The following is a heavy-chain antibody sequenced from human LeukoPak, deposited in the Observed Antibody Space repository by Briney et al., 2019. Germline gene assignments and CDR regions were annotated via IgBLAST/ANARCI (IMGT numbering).Heavy chain of an antibody. CDR1: GFTFSSYG. V-gene: IGHV3-30*03. Sequence: GGSLRLSCAASGFTFSSYGMHWVRQAPGKGLEWVAVISYDGSNKYYADSVKGRFTISRDNAKNSLYLQMSSLRAEDTAVYYCARLDYYYGSGSYGGDFWGQGTLVTVSS. J-gene: IGHJ4*02. CDR2: ISYDGSNK. D-gene: IGHD3-10*01. CDR3: ARLDYYYGSGSYGGDF.